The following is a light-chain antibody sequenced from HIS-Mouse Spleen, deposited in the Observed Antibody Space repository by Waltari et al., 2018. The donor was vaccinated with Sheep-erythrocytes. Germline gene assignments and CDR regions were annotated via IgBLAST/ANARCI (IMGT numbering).Light chain of an antibody. CDR2: EGS. CDR3: CSYAGSSTPWV. Sequence: QSALTQPASVSGSPGPSITISCTGTSSDVGSYNLVSWYPQHPGKAPQLVNYEGSNRPSGVPKRFSGSKSGNTASLTISGLQAEDEAAYYCCSYAGSSTPWVFGGGTKLTVL. J-gene: IGLJ3*02. V-gene: IGLV2-23*01. CDR1: SSDVGSYNL.